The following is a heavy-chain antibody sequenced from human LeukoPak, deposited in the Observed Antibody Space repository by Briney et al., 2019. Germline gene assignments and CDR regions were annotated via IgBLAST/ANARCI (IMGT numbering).Heavy chain of an antibody. CDR3: TRGPRNDP. Sequence: ASVKVSCKTSGYTFTTYEINWVRQAAGQGLEWMGWMHPNSGSIDYAQKFRGRVTMIRDTSTNTAYMELSSLRSEDTAVYYCTRGPRNDPWGQGTLVIVSS. D-gene: IGHD1-14*01. CDR1: GYTFTTYE. V-gene: IGHV1-8*01. CDR2: MHPNSGSI. J-gene: IGHJ5*02.